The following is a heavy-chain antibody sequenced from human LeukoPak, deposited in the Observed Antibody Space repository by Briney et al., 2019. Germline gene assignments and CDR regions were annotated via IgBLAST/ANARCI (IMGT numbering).Heavy chain of an antibody. Sequence: GESLKISCKGSGYTFSSYWIGWVRQMPGKGLEWVGIIYPGDSETRYSSSFQGQVTISADKSISTAYLQWSSLRASDTAMYYRARHTRSRPFDHWGQGTLVTVSS. CDR2: IYPGDSET. J-gene: IGHJ4*02. V-gene: IGHV5-51*01. CDR1: GYTFSSYW. CDR3: ARHTRSRPFDH. D-gene: IGHD6-13*01.